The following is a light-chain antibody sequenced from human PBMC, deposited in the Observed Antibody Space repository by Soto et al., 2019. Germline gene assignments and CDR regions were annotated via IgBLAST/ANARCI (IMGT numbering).Light chain of an antibody. CDR1: SSDIGAYNY. V-gene: IGLV2-14*03. CDR3: PSATHSTTLL. J-gene: IGLJ2*01. CDR2: DVN. Sequence: QSVLTQPASVSGSPGQSITISCTGTSSDIGAYNYVSWYQQHPGKAPKLMIYDVNIRPSGVSNRFSGSKSGNTASLTISGLQAEEEADYYSPSATHSTTLLFGGGTKLTVL.